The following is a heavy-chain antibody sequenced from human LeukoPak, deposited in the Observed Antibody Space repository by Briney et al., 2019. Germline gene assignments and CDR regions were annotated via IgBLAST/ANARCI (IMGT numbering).Heavy chain of an antibody. D-gene: IGHD3-22*01. CDR2: IIPILGIA. CDR3: AREYYYDSSGSYFDY. Sequence: SVKVSCKASGGTFSSYAISWVRQAPGQGLEWMGRIIPILGIANYAQKFQGRVTITADKSTSTAYMELSSLRSEDTAVYYCAREYYYDSSGSYFDYWGQGTLVTVSS. V-gene: IGHV1-69*04. J-gene: IGHJ4*02. CDR1: GGTFSSYA.